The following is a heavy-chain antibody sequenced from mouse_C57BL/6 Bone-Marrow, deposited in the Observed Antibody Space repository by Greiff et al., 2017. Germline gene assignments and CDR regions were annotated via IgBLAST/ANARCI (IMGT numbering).Heavy chain of an antibody. Sequence: VQLQQSGPELVKPGASVKMSCKASGYTFTDYNMHWVKQSHGKSLEWIGYINPNNGGTSYNQKFKGKATLTVNKSSSTAYMELRSLTSEYSAVYYCARGYYGSSYRWYFDVWGTGTTVTVSS. CDR3: ARGYYGSSYRWYFDV. CDR2: INPNNGGT. CDR1: GYTFTDYN. J-gene: IGHJ1*03. V-gene: IGHV1-22*01. D-gene: IGHD1-1*01.